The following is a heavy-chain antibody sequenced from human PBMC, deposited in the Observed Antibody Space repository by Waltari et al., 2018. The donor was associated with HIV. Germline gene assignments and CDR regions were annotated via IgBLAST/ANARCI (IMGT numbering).Heavy chain of an antibody. CDR1: GGSISSGGYY. V-gene: IGHV4-31*03. CDR2: IYYSGST. Sequence: QVQLQESGPGLVKPSQTLSLTCTVSGGSISSGGYYWSWIRQHPGKGLEWIGYIYYSGSTYYNPSLKSRVTISVDTSKNQFSLKLSSVTAADTAVYYCARGYCSGGSCYRRKNWFDPWGQGTLVTVSS. D-gene: IGHD2-15*01. CDR3: ARGYCSGGSCYRRKNWFDP. J-gene: IGHJ5*02.